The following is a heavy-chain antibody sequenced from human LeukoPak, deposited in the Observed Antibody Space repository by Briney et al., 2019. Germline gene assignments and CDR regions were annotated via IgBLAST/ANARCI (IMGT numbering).Heavy chain of an antibody. CDR2: IYYTGNT. D-gene: IGHD3-10*01. V-gene: IGHV4-59*01. CDR1: GGSITTYF. J-gene: IGHJ4*02. Sequence: SETLSLTCTVSGGSITTYFWSWIRQPPGKGLECIGYIYYTGNTNYSPSLRNRLTISVDTSKNQFSLKLNSVTAADTALYFCAGARGGAYGFAFDSWGQGTLVTVSS. CDR3: AGARGGAYGFAFDS.